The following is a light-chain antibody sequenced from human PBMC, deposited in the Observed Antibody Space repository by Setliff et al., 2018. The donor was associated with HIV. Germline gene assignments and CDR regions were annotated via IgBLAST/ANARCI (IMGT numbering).Light chain of an antibody. CDR1: SNDIASSDH. CDR3: SSSTTDTSDV. CDR2: HVS. J-gene: IGLJ1*01. Sequence: QSALTQPASVSGSPGQSITISCTGTSNDIASSDHVSWYQQHLGKAPKLIIYHVSHRPSGVSHRFSAFKSGHTASLTISGLQADDEADYYCSSSTTDTSDVFGTGTKVTVL. V-gene: IGLV2-14*03.